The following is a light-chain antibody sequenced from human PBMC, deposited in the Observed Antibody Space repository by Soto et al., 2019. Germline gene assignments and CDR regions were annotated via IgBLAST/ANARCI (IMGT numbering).Light chain of an antibody. CDR3: QQSYSTPPFP. CDR1: QSISSY. CDR2: AAS. V-gene: IGKV1-39*01. Sequence: DIQMTQSPSSLSASVGDRVTITCRASQSISSYLNWYQQKPGKAPKLLIYAASSLQSGVPSRFSGSGSGTDFTLTISSRQPEDFATYYCQQSYSTPPFPFGPGTKVDIK. J-gene: IGKJ3*01.